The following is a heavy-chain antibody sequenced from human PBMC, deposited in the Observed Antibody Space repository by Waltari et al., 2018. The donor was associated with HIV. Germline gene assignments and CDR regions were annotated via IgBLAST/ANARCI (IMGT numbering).Heavy chain of an antibody. Sequence: EVQLVESGGGLVQPGGSLRLPCAASGFTVSSTYLSWVRPAPGKGLEWVSVIYSGGSTYYADSVKGRFTISRDNSKNTLYLQMNSLRAEDTAVYYCARDWAHSSSWSRYYYHGMDVWGQGTTVTVSS. CDR3: ARDWAHSSSWSRYYYHGMDV. J-gene: IGHJ6*02. V-gene: IGHV3-66*01. CDR1: GFTVSSTY. D-gene: IGHD6-13*01. CDR2: IYSGGST.